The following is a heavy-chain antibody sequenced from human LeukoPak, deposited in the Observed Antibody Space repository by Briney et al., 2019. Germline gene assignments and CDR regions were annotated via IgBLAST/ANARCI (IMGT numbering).Heavy chain of an antibody. J-gene: IGHJ4*02. V-gene: IGHV5-10-1*01. D-gene: IGHD2-15*01. CDR3: ARRLPRHFDS. Sequence: VESLNIACKGSGYSFTSYWISWVRQMLGKGLAGMGRIDPSDSYTNYSPSFQCHVTIPVDKSVSTAYLPWSRLKASDRAMYYCARRLPRHFDSWGQGNLVTVSS. CDR2: IDPSDSYT. CDR1: GYSFTSYW.